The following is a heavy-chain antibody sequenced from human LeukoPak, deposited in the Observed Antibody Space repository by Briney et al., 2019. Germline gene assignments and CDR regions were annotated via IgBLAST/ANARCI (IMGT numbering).Heavy chain of an antibody. Sequence: SETLSLTCTVSGGSISSSSYYWGWIRQPPGQGLEWIGSIYYSGSTYYNPSLRSRVTISVDTSKNQFSLKLSSVTAADTAVYYCARHVDHSRSWYNWFDPWGQGTLVTVSS. D-gene: IGHD6-13*01. CDR2: IYYSGST. CDR1: GGSISSSSYY. CDR3: ARHVDHSRSWYNWFDP. V-gene: IGHV4-39*01. J-gene: IGHJ5*02.